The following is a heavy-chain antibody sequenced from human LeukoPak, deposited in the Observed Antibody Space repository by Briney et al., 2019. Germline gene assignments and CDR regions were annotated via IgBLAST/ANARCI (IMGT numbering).Heavy chain of an antibody. D-gene: IGHD1-14*01. Sequence: GGSLRLSCTASGLTFSTSGCNWVRQAPGKGLEWVASIGSTGSARYHAASIKGRFTNSKDNANNFLYLQMTSLRAEDTAVYYCATETNGRHYDYWGQGTLLTVSS. J-gene: IGHJ4*02. CDR1: GLTFSTSG. CDR2: IGSTGSAR. V-gene: IGHV3-21*06. CDR3: ATETNGRHYDY.